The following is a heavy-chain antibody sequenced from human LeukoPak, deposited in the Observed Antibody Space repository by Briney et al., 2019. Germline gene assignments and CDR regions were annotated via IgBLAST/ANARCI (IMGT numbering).Heavy chain of an antibody. V-gene: IGHV3-7*01. Sequence: GGSLRLSCAASGFTFSSYWMSWVRQAPGKGLEWVANIKQDGSEKYYVDSVKDRFTISRDNAKNSLYLQMNSLRAEDTAVYYCARDTHCSSTSCTNYYYMDVWGKGTTVTVSS. CDR2: IKQDGSEK. CDR3: ARDTHCSSTSCTNYYYMDV. CDR1: GFTFSSYW. D-gene: IGHD2-2*01. J-gene: IGHJ6*03.